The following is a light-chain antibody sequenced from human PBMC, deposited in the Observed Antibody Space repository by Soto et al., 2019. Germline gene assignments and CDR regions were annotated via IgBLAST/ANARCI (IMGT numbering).Light chain of an antibody. Sequence: QSALTQPRSVSGSPGQSVTISCTGTSSDVGGYNYVSWYQQHPGKAPKLMIYDVSKRPSGVPDRFSGSKSGNTASLTISGLQAEDEADYCGCSYAGSNCVFGGGTKLTVL. J-gene: IGLJ3*02. CDR1: SSDVGGYNY. CDR2: DVS. V-gene: IGLV2-11*01. CDR3: CSYAGSNCV.